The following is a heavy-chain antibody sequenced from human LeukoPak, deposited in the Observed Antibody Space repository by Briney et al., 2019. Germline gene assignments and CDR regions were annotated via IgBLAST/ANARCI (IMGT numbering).Heavy chain of an antibody. V-gene: IGHV4-38-2*02. Sequence: SETLPLTCTVSGHSISSGYYWGWIRQPPGKGLEWIGNIYHSGSTYYNPSLKSRVTISVDTSKNQFSLKLSSVTAADTAVPYCARTSRGYYYMDVWGKGTTVTVSS. CDR3: ARTSRGYYYMDV. D-gene: IGHD2/OR15-2a*01. J-gene: IGHJ6*03. CDR2: IYHSGST. CDR1: GHSISSGYY.